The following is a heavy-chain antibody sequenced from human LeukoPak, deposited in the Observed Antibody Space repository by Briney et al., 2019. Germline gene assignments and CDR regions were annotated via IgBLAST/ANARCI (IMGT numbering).Heavy chain of an antibody. CDR3: AKEYTGTFSPFPSYFDN. V-gene: IGHV3-21*04. CDR2: ISSTSTYI. D-gene: IGHD1-26*01. J-gene: IGHJ4*02. CDR1: GFTFRTYS. Sequence: PGGSLRLSCAASGFTFRTYSMNWVRQAPGKGLEWVSSISSTSTYIYYADSMKGRFIISRDNARNSLYLEMNSLRAEDTAIYYCAKEYTGTFSPFPSYFDNWGQGTLVTVSS.